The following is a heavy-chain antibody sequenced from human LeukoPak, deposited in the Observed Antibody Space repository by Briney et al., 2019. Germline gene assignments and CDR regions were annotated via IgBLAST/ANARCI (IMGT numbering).Heavy chain of an antibody. CDR2: INHSGST. J-gene: IGHJ4*02. Sequence: SETLSLTCAVYGGSFSGYYWSWIRQPPGKGLEWIGEINHSGSTNYNPSLKSRVTISVDTSKNHFSLKLTSVTAADTAVYYCARHEVATITYWFDYWGQGTLVTVSS. D-gene: IGHD5-12*01. CDR3: ARHEVATITYWFDY. V-gene: IGHV4-34*01. CDR1: GGSFSGYY.